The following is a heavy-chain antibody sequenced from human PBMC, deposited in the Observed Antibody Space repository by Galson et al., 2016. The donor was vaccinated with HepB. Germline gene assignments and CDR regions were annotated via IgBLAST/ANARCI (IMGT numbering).Heavy chain of an antibody. V-gene: IGHV4-31*03. CDR3: AREVRHLEWLKVWDSDVVAAFDI. J-gene: IGHJ3*02. CDR2: IYYSGDT. CDR1: GGSFHNGGYS. D-gene: IGHD3-3*01. Sequence: TLSLTCTVSGGSFHNGGYSWNWIRQHPGKGLEWLGHIYYSGDTSYNPALKSRLTISLDTSKDQFSLRLTSVTAADTAVYYCAREVRHLEWLKVWDSDVVAAFDIWGRGTTVTVSS.